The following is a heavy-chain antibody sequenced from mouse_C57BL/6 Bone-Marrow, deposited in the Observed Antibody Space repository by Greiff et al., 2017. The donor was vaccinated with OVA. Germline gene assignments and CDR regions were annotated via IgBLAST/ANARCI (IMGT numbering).Heavy chain of an antibody. CDR1: GFTFSDYY. Sequence: EVKLVESEGGLVQPGRSMKLSCTASGFTFSDYYMAWVRQVPEKGLEWVANINYDGSSTYYLDSLKSRFIISRDNAKNILSLQMSSLKSEDTATYYCARDNDGSSGWGYCDVWGTGTTVTVSS. J-gene: IGHJ1*03. CDR3: ARDNDGSSGWGYCDV. D-gene: IGHD1-1*01. CDR2: INYDGSST. V-gene: IGHV5-16*01.